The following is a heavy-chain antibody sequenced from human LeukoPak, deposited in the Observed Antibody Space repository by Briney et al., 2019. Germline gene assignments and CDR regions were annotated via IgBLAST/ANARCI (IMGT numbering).Heavy chain of an antibody. CDR1: GFTFSSYA. CDR2: IIDNGSIT. J-gene: IGHJ6*03. Sequence: PGGSLRLSCAASGFTFSSYAMSWFRQAPGKGLEWVSGIIDNGSITYYANSVRGRFTISRDNSKNTLFLQMNSLRAEDTAVYYCAKLGGQEVHNYYVAVWGKGTTVAVSS. V-gene: IGHV3-23*01. CDR3: AKLGGQEVHNYYVAV. D-gene: IGHD3-16*01.